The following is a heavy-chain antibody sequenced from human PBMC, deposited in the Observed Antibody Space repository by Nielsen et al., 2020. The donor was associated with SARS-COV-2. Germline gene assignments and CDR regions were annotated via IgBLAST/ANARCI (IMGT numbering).Heavy chain of an antibody. J-gene: IGHJ6*02. CDR3: ARDRYCSGGSCTNRVMGYYGMDV. CDR1: GGSISSGGYY. V-gene: IGHV4-31*03. CDR2: IYYSGST. D-gene: IGHD2-15*01. Sequence: LSLTCTVSGGSISSGGYYWSWIRQHPGKGLEWIGYIYYSGSTYYNPSLKSRVTISVDTSKNQFSLKLSSVTAADTAVYYCARDRYCSGGSCTNRVMGYYGMDVWGQGTTVTVSS.